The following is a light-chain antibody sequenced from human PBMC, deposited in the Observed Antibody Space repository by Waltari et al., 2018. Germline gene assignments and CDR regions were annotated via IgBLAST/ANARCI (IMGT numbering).Light chain of an antibody. CDR3: QSGDSSTAVV. CDR1: QLGDKY. J-gene: IGLJ2*01. Sequence: SYELTQPPPVSVSPAQPARITCTGDQLGDKYVCWYQQKPGQSPVLVIHQDSKRPSGIPGRFSGSNSGNTATLTISGTQAMDEADYYCQSGDSSTAVVFGGGTKLTVL. V-gene: IGLV3-1*01. CDR2: QDS.